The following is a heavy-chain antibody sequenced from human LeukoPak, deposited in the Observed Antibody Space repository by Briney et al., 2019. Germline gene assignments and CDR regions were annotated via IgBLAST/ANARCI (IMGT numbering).Heavy chain of an antibody. CDR2: ISAYNGNT. CDR3: ATDMVRGGRWAFDI. V-gene: IGHV1-18*01. D-gene: IGHD3-10*01. CDR1: GYTFTSYG. Sequence: ASVKVSCKASGYTFTSYGISWVRQAPGQGLEWMGWISAYNGNTNYAQKPQGRVTMTTDTSTSTAYMELRSLRSDDTAVYYCATDMVRGGRWAFDIWGQGTMVTVSS. J-gene: IGHJ3*02.